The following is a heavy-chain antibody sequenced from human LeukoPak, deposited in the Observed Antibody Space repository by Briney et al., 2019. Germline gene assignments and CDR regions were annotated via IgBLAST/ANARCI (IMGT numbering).Heavy chain of an antibody. CDR1: GGSFSGYY. CDR2: INHSGST. J-gene: IGHJ5*02. V-gene: IGHV4-34*01. Sequence: SETLSLTCAVYGGSFSGYYWSWIRQPPGKGQEWIGEINHSGSTNYNPSLKSRVTISVDTSKNQFSLKLSSVTATDTAVYYCARQRSGWFDWFDPWGQGTLVTVSS. CDR3: ARQRSGWFDWFDP. D-gene: IGHD6-19*01.